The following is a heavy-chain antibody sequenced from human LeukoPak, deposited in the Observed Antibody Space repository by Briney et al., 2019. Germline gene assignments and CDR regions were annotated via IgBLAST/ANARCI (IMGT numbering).Heavy chain of an antibody. V-gene: IGHV1-69*04. CDR3: ARDDADSAYADGDY. J-gene: IGHJ4*02. CDR1: GGIFSSYT. D-gene: IGHD5-12*01. Sequence: VASVKVSCKASGGIFSSYTISWVRQAPGQGLEWMGRIIPHLGIANYAQKFQGRVTIIADKSTSTAYMELSSLRSEDTAVYYCARDDADSAYADGDYWGQGTLVTVSS. CDR2: IIPHLGIA.